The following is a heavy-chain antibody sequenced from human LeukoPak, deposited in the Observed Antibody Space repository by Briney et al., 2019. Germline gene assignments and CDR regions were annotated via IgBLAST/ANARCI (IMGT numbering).Heavy chain of an antibody. D-gene: IGHD1-1*01. CDR2: ILYSGTTT. J-gene: IGHJ4*02. CDR1: GGSISPYY. Sequence: PSETLSLTCTVSGGSISPYYWSWIRQTPGKGLEWIGYILYSGTTTNYNPSLKSRVTISVDTSKNQFSLKLSSVTAADTAVYYCARVGDWNDLVYWGQGTLSPSPQ. CDR3: ARVGDWNDLVY. V-gene: IGHV4-59*01.